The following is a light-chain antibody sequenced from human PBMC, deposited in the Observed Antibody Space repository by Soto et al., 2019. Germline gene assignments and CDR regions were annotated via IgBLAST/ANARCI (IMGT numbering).Light chain of an antibody. CDR2: AAS. CDR1: QSIHSY. J-gene: IGKJ1*01. CDR3: QQSYTTPWT. V-gene: IGKV1-39*01. Sequence: DIQMTQSPSSLSASVGDRVTITCRASQSIHSYLNWYQQRPGKAPKLLIYAASNLQSGVPSRFSGSGSGTDFTLTISSLQPEDFASYYCQQSYTTPWTFGQGTKVDIK.